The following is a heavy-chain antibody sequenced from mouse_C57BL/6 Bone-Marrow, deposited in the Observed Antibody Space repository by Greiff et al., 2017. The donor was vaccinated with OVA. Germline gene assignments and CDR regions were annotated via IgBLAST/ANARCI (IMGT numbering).Heavy chain of an antibody. CDR3: ARRAITTVHYFDY. J-gene: IGHJ2*01. V-gene: IGHV1-7*01. CDR2: INPSSGYT. Sequence: QVQLKESGAELAKPGASVKLSCKASGYTFTSYWMHWVKQRPGQGLEWIGYINPSSGYTKYNQKFKDKATLTADKSSSTAYMQLSSLTYEDSAVYYCARRAITTVHYFDYWGQGTTLTVSS. CDR1: GYTFTSYW. D-gene: IGHD1-1*01.